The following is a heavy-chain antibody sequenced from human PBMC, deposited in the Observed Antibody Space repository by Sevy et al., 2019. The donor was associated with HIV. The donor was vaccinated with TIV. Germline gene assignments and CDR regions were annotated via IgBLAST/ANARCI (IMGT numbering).Heavy chain of an antibody. CDR2: FDPEDDEK. CDR1: GYTLTELS. V-gene: IGHV1-24*01. J-gene: IGHJ4*02. CDR3: ATTKDYYDTSGYPFDS. Sequence: ASVKVSCKVSGYTLTELSMHWLRQAPGKGLEWMGTFDPEDDEKIYAQKFQGRVTMTEDTSTDTAYMELSRLRSEDTAVYYCATTKDYYDTSGYPFDSWGQGTLVTVSS. D-gene: IGHD3-22*01.